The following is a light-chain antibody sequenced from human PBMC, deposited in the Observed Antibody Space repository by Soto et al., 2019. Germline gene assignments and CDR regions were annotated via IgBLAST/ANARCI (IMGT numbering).Light chain of an antibody. J-gene: IGLJ1*01. V-gene: IGLV1-40*01. CDR2: GNS. CDR1: SSNIGAGYD. Sequence: QSVLTQPPSVSGAPGQRVTISCTGSSSNIGAGYDVHWYQQLPGTAPKLPIYGNSNRPSGVPDRFFGSKSGTTASLAITGLQAEDEADYYCQSYDSSLSGYVFVTGTKLTVL. CDR3: QSYDSSLSGYV.